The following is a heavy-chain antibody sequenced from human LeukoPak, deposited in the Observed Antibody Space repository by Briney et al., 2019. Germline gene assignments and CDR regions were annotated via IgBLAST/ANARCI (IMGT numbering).Heavy chain of an antibody. CDR1: GFTFNTYA. V-gene: IGHV3-23*01. D-gene: IGHD3-10*01. Sequence: GGSLRLSCAASGFTFNTYAMSWVRQAPGKGLEWVSGISGSGTNTYYADSAKGRFTISRDNSRNTLSLQMNSLRVEDTAIYYCAKEPWFQDYWGQGTLVTVS. J-gene: IGHJ4*02. CDR3: AKEPWFQDY. CDR2: ISGSGTNT.